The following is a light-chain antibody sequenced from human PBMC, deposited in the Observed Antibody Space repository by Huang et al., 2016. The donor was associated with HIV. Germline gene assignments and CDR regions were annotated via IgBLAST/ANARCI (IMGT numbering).Light chain of an antibody. J-gene: IGKJ1*01. CDR2: GAS. Sequence: EIVMTQSPATLSVSPGKRVTLACRASQSVDDNLAWYQQKPGQAPRLLVYGASTRATGVPVRFSGSGSGTEFTLTITSLQSEDSASYYCQQYTNWPRTFGQGTKVEIK. CDR1: QSVDDN. V-gene: IGKV3-15*01. CDR3: QQYTNWPRT.